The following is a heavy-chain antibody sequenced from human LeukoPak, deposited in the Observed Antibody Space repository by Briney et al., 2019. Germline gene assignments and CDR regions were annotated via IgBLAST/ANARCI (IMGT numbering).Heavy chain of an antibody. CDR1: GFTFSSYS. D-gene: IGHD2-2*01. J-gene: IGHJ4*02. V-gene: IGHV3-21*01. CDR3: ARDRCSTTCCYVTY. CDR2: ISSSSSYI. Sequence: PGGSLRLSCAASGFTFSSYSMNWVRQAPGKGLGWVSSISSSSSYIYYADSVKGRFTISRDNAKNSLYLQMNSLRAEDTAVYYCARDRCSTTCCYVTYWGQGTLVTVSS.